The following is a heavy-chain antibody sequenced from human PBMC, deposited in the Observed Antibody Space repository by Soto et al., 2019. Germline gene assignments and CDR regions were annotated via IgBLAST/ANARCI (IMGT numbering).Heavy chain of an antibody. CDR3: ARDQVTMVRGVIIGHWFDP. CDR2: IRSSGSNT. D-gene: IGHD3-10*01. J-gene: IGHJ5*02. V-gene: IGHV3-21*05. Sequence: PGGSLRLSCAASGFTFSSYAMSWVRQAPGKGLEWVSYIRSSGSNTYYADSVKGRFTISRDNAKNSLYLQMNSLRAEDTAVYYCARDQVTMVRGVIIGHWFDPWGQGTLVTVSS. CDR1: GFTFSSYA.